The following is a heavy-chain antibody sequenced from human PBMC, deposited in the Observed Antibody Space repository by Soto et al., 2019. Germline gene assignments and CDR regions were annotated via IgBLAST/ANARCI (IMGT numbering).Heavy chain of an antibody. CDR2: ISGHNGNT. CDR3: VRDGWRYSGYDQIRFDY. D-gene: IGHD5-12*01. V-gene: IGHV1-18*01. Sequence: QVHLVQSGPEVKKPGASVKVSCKASGYTFTDHGISWVRQAPGQGLEWVGWISGHNGNTRYGERFQGRVTMTTDTSTTTGYMEPRSLRSDDTAVYYCVRDGWRYSGYDQIRFDYWGQGTLVTVSS. CDR1: GYTFTDHG. J-gene: IGHJ4*02.